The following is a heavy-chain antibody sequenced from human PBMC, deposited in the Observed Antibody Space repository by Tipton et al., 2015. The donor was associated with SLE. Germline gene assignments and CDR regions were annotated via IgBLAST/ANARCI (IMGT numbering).Heavy chain of an antibody. Sequence: TLSLTCTVSGGSISSYYWSWIRQPPGKGLGWIGYIYYSGSTNYNPSLKSRVTISVDTSKNQFSLKLSSVTAADTAVYYCARVERAARSFDYWGQGTLVTVSS. CDR3: ARVERAARSFDY. J-gene: IGHJ4*02. CDR2: IYYSGST. D-gene: IGHD6-13*01. CDR1: GGSISSYY. V-gene: IGHV4-59*01.